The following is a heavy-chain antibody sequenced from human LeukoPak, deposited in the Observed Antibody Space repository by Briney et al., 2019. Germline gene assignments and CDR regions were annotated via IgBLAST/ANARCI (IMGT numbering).Heavy chain of an antibody. CDR3: ARGLPPYYDILTGYYYFDY. CDR1: GYTFTSYD. V-gene: IGHV1-8*01. CDR2: MNPNSGNT. J-gene: IGHJ4*02. D-gene: IGHD3-9*01. Sequence: GASVKVSCKASGYTFTSYDINWVRQATGQGLEWMGWMNPNSGNTGYAQKFQGRVTMTRNTSISTAYMELSSLRSEDTVVYYCARGLPPYYDILTGYYYFDYWGQGTLVTVSS.